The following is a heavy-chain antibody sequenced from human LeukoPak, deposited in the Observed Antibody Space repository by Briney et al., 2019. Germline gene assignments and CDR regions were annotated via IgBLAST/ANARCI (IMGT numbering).Heavy chain of an antibody. J-gene: IGHJ4*02. CDR3: ARDQHYATDY. Sequence: ASLKVSCKASGYMFTSYNMQWVRQAPGQGLEWMGLVSSSGANTKYAQKFRGRVTMTSDTSTSTVYMELSSLISDDTAVYYCARDQHYATDYWGQGTLVTVCS. CDR1: GYMFTSYN. D-gene: IGHD2-2*01. V-gene: IGHV1-46*03. CDR2: VSSSGANT.